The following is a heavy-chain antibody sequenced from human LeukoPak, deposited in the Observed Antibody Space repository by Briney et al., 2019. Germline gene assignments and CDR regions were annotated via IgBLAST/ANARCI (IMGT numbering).Heavy chain of an antibody. CDR2: IKQDGSEK. V-gene: IGHV3-7*01. CDR3: ARVLVAGIYYFDY. J-gene: IGHJ4*02. D-gene: IGHD6-19*01. CDR1: GFTFSTYR. Sequence: GGSLRLSCAASGFTFSTYRMSWVRQAPGKGLEWVANIKQDGSEKHYVDSVKGRFTISRDNAKNSLYLQMSSLRAEDTAVYYCARVLVAGIYYFDYWGQGTLVTVSS.